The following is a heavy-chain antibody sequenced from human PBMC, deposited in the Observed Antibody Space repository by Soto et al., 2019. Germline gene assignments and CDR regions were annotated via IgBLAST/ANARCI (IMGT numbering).Heavy chain of an antibody. V-gene: IGHV3-23*01. D-gene: IGHD6-19*01. CDR3: AKYSSGWYYPFDY. J-gene: IGHJ4*02. Sequence: PGGSLRLSCVASGFSFSSYTMNWFRQAPGKGLEWVSAISGSGGSTYYADSVKGRFTISRDNSKNTLYLQMNSLRAEDTAVYYCAKYSSGWYYPFDYWGQGTLVTVSS. CDR1: GFSFSSYT. CDR2: ISGSGGST.